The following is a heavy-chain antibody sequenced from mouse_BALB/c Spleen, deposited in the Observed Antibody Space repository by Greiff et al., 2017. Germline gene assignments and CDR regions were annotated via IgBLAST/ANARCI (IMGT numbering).Heavy chain of an antibody. D-gene: IGHD1-1*01. V-gene: IGHV14-3*02. J-gene: IGHJ2*01. CDR1: GFNIKDTY. Sequence: VQLQQSGAELVKPGASVKLSCTASGFNIKDTYMHWVKQRPEQGLEWIGRIDPANGNTKYDPKFQGKATITADTSSNTAYLQLSSLTSEDTAVYYCARMDHGSSPLGFDYWGQGTTLTVSS. CDR3: ARMDHGSSPLGFDY. CDR2: IDPANGNT.